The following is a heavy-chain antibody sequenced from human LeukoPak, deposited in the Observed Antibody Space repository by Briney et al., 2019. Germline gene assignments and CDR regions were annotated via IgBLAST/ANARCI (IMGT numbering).Heavy chain of an antibody. J-gene: IGHJ4*02. D-gene: IGHD2-15*01. CDR2: FNTEDGET. CDR3: ATPKPYCSGGSCCLFDY. Sequence: ASVKVSCTVSGYTLTELSMHWVRQAPGKGLEWMGGFNTEDGETIYAQKFQGRVAMTEDTSTDTAYMELSSLRSEDTAVYYCATPKPYCSGGSCCLFDYWGQGTLVTVSS. V-gene: IGHV1-24*01. CDR1: GYTLTELS.